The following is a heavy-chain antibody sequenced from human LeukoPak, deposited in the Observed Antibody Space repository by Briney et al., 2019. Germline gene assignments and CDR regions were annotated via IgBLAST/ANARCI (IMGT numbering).Heavy chain of an antibody. CDR1: GYTFTSYG. CDR3: ARGGRYSGYDWDFDY. V-gene: IGHV1-18*01. J-gene: IGHJ4*02. CDR2: ISAYNGNT. D-gene: IGHD5-12*01. Sequence: GASVKVSCRASGYTFTSYGISWVRQAPGQGLEWMGWISAYNGNTNYAQKLQGRVTMTTDTSTSTAYMELRSLRSDDTAVYYCARGGRYSGYDWDFDYWGQGTLVTVSS.